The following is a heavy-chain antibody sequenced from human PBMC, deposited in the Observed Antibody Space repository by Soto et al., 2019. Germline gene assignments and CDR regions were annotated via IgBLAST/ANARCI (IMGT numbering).Heavy chain of an antibody. CDR1: GGSISSGGHY. CDR2: IYYSGGT. J-gene: IGHJ4*02. Sequence: PSETLSLTCTVSGGSISSGGHYWSWIRQHPGKGLEWIGYIYYSGGTYYNPSLKSRVTISVDTSKNQFSLKLSSVTAADTAVYYCASGGVYTYGNFDYWGQGTLVTVS. D-gene: IGHD5-18*01. V-gene: IGHV4-31*03. CDR3: ASGGVYTYGNFDY.